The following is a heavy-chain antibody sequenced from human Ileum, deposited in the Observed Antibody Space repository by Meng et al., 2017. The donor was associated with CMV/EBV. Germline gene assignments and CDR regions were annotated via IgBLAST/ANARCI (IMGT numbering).Heavy chain of an antibody. CDR2: INPDGGEK. CDR1: GFTSSRYW. D-gene: IGHD3-22*01. Sequence: GESLKISCAASGFTSSRYWMSWVRQVPGKGLEWVANINPDGGEKHYVHSVKGRFTISRDNSKNTLYLQMNSLRAEDTAVYYCAPSRTYYYDSSGPPGYWGQGTLVTVSS. CDR3: APSRTYYYDSSGPPGY. J-gene: IGHJ4*02. V-gene: IGHV3-7*03.